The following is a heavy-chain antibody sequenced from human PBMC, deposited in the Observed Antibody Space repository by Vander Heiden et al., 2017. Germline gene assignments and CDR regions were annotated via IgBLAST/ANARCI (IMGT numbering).Heavy chain of an antibody. CDR1: GFTSSSYS. J-gene: IGHJ5*02. D-gene: IGHD2-15*01. CDR2: SNSDGSST. CDR3: ARAENGYCSGGSCYSENWFDP. Sequence: EVQLVESAAGLVQPAGSLRLPCAVSGFTSSSYSLHWVRQAPGKGLGWVSRSNSDGSSTSYANSVKGRFTISRDNAKNTLYLQMNSLRAEDTAVYYCARAENGYCSGGSCYSENWFDPWGQGTLVTVSS. V-gene: IGHV3-74*01.